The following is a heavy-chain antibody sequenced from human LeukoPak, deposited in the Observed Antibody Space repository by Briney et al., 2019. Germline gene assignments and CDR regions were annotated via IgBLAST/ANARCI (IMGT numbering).Heavy chain of an antibody. D-gene: IGHD2-2*01. J-gene: IGHJ4*02. CDR3: ARDGVAYISSYDFDY. Sequence: ASVKVSCKASGYTFTSYYMHWVRQAPGQGLEWMGIINPSGGSTSYAQKFQGRVTMTRDTSTSTVYMELSSLRSEDTAVYYCARDGVAYISSYDFDYWGQGTLVTVSS. V-gene: IGHV1-46*01. CDR1: GYTFTSYY. CDR2: INPSGGST.